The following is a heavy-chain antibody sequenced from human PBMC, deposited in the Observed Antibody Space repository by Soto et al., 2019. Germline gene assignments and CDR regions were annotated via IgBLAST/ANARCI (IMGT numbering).Heavy chain of an antibody. CDR1: GFTFDTYA. V-gene: IGHV3-30-3*01. Sequence: QVQLVESGGGVVQPGRSLRLSCAASGFTFDTYALHWVRQAPGKGLEWVALISFDGNNNYYADSVKGRFTISRDNSENTLYLQMNSLRVDDTAVYYCARVMIRWQTPGAAFDLWGQGTIVTVSS. CDR3: ARVMIRWQTPGAAFDL. D-gene: IGHD4-17*01. CDR2: ISFDGNNN. J-gene: IGHJ3*01.